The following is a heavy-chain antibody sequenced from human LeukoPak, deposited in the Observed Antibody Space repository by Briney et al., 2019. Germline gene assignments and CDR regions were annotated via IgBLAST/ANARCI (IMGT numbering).Heavy chain of an antibody. CDR1: GFTFSTFA. CDR3: VRDVGAVRGEVYFDY. J-gene: IGHJ4*02. V-gene: IGHV3-21*06. Sequence: GGSLKLSCAASGFTFSTFAMHWVRLSPGKGLEWVSSITGSGPYMLYADSVKHRFTISRDNTKNLLYLEMNSLRAEDTAMYFCVRDVGAVRGEVYFDYWGQGTLVTVSS. D-gene: IGHD3-10*01. CDR2: ITGSGPYM.